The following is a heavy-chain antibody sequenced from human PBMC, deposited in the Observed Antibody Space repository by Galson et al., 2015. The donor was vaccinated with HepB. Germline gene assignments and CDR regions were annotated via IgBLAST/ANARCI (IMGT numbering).Heavy chain of an antibody. V-gene: IGHV1-18*01. Sequence: SVKVSCKASGYTFTSYGISWVRQAPGQGLEWMGWISAYNGNTNYAQKLQGRVTMTTDTSTSTAYMELRSLRSDDTAVYYCARGDYYGSGSYYKSYYYYYMDVWGKGTTVTVSS. J-gene: IGHJ6*03. CDR1: GYTFTSYG. D-gene: IGHD3-10*01. CDR2: ISAYNGNT. CDR3: ARGDYYGSGSYYKSYYYYYMDV.